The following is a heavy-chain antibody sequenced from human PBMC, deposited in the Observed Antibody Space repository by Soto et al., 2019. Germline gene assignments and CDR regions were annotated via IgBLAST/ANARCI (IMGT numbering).Heavy chain of an antibody. CDR3: ARVGDYYGSGSYYNYYYMDV. D-gene: IGHD3-10*01. Sequence: ASVKVSCKASGYTFTSYGISWVRQAPGQGLEWMGWISAYNGNTNYAQKLQGRVTMTTDTSTSTAYMELRSLRSDDTAVYYCARVGDYYGSGSYYNYYYMDVWGKGTTVTVSS. CDR2: ISAYNGNT. CDR1: GYTFTSYG. J-gene: IGHJ6*03. V-gene: IGHV1-18*01.